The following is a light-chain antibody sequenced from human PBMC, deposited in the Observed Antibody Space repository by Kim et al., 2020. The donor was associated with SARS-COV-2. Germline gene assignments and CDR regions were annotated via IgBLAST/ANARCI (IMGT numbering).Light chain of an antibody. CDR2: GAS. CDR1: QSGSSSY. J-gene: IGKJ4*01. V-gene: IGKV3-20*01. CDR3: QQYGSSPLS. Sequence: IVLTQSPGTLSLAPGERATLSCRASQSGSSSYLAWYQQKPGQAPRLLIYGASSRATGIPDRFSGSGSGTDFTLTISRLEPEDFAVYYCQQYGSSPLSFGGGTKVDIK.